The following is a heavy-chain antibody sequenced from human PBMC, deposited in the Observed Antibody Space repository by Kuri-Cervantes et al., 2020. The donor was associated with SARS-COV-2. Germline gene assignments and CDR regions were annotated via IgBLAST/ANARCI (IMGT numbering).Heavy chain of an antibody. CDR3: TRDRRRYSGDTSHFYMDF. CDR2: ISDWSLNI. D-gene: IGHD5-12*01. J-gene: IGHJ6*03. Sequence: GGSLRLSCAASGFTFRSSHMNWVRQAPGKELEWISSISDWSLNIYYADSVKGRFNISRDNAKNSLFLQMNSLRVEDTAVYYCTRDRRRYSGDTSHFYMDFWGTGTTVTVSS. V-gene: IGHV3-48*01. CDR1: GFTFRSSH.